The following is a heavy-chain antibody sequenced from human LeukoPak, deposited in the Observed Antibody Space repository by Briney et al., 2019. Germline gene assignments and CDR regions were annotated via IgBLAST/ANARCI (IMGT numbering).Heavy chain of an antibody. CDR3: ARDPYYDFWSGYYRPNWFDP. CDR2: ISANNGNT. D-gene: IGHD3-3*01. CDR1: GYTFTSYG. V-gene: IGHV1-18*01. J-gene: IGHJ5*02. Sequence: ASVKVSCKASGYTFTSYGISWVRQAPGQGLEWMGWISANNGNTNYAQKLQGRVTMTTDTSTSTAYMELRSLRSDDTAVYYCARDPYYDFWSGYYRPNWFDPWGQGTLVTVSS.